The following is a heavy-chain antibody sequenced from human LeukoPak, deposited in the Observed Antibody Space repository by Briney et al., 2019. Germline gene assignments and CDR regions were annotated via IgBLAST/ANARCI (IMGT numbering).Heavy chain of an antibody. V-gene: IGHV3-23*01. CDR1: GFTFSSYA. CDR2: ISGSGGST. CDR3: EKPGEEDFWSGYHYFDY. D-gene: IGHD3-3*01. Sequence: GGSLRLSCAASGFTFSSYAMSWVRQAPGKGLEWVSAISGSGGSTYYAASVKGRFPISRDNSKNTLYLQMNRLRAEDTAVYYCEKPGEEDFWSGYHYFDYWGQGTLVTVSS. J-gene: IGHJ4*02.